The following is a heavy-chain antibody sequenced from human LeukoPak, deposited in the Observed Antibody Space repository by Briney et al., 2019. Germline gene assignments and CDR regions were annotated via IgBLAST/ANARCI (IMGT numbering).Heavy chain of an antibody. CDR1: GFTFSVDS. D-gene: IGHD1/OR15-1a*01. Sequence: PGGSLRLSCAASGFTFSVDSMNWLRQAPGKGLEWVSSISSSSSYIYYADSVKGRFTISRDNAKNSLFLQVNSLRAEDTDVYYCASQNNLLDYWGQGTLVTVSS. CDR3: ASQNNLLDY. J-gene: IGHJ4*02. CDR2: ISSSSSYI. V-gene: IGHV3-21*01.